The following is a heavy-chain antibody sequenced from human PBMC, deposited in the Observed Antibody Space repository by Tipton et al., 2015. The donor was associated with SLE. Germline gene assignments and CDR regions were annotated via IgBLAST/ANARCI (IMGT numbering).Heavy chain of an antibody. CDR3: ATTPDYYYYAMDV. Sequence: TLSLTCTVSGGSISSGGYSWSWIRQPPGKGLEWIGYIYYTGTTYYNPSVKSRVTISLDTSKNQLSLWLSSVTAADTAVYYCATTPDYYYYAMDVWGQGTTVTVSS. CDR1: GGSISSGGYS. V-gene: IGHV4-31*03. J-gene: IGHJ6*02. CDR2: IYYTGTT.